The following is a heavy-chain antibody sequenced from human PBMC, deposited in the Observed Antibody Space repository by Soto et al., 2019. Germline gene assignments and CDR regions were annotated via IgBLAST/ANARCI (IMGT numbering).Heavy chain of an antibody. D-gene: IGHD6-19*01. CDR1: GFTFDDYA. Sequence: EVQLVESGGGLVQPGRSLRLACAASGFTFDDYAMHWVRQGPGKGLEWVSGISWNSGRIDYADSVKGRFTISRDNAKKSLYLPMNSLRGEVTALYYCAKDIREYGSGWSYFDNWGQGTLVTASS. CDR2: ISWNSGRI. J-gene: IGHJ4*02. CDR3: AKDIREYGSGWSYFDN. V-gene: IGHV3-9*01.